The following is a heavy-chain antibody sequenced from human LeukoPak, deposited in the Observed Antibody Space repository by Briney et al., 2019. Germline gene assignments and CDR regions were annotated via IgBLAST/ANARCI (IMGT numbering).Heavy chain of an antibody. CDR2: IYYSGST. V-gene: IGHV4-59*01. CDR3: ARAAHMDV. J-gene: IGHJ6*03. CDR1: GGSISSYY. Sequence: SETLSLTCTVSGGSISSYYWSWIRQPPGKGLEWIGNIYYSGSTNYNPSLKSRVTISVDTSKNQFSLKLSSVTAEDTAVYYCARAAHMDVWGKGTTVTVSS.